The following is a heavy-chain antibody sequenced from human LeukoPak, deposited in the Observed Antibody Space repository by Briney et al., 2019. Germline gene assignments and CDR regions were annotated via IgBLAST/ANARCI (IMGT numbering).Heavy chain of an antibody. CDR3: ARDGHSEADPTTWFDP. J-gene: IGHJ5*02. CDR1: GGSISSSSYY. CDR2: IFYSGST. D-gene: IGHD1-1*01. Sequence: SETLSLTYTVSGGSISSSSYYGAWIRQPPGKELRRSGSIFYSGSTYYNPSLRGRVTISVATSKYQFSLKLSSVTAADTAVYSCARDGHSEADPTTWFDPWGQGTLVTVSS. V-gene: IGHV4-39*07.